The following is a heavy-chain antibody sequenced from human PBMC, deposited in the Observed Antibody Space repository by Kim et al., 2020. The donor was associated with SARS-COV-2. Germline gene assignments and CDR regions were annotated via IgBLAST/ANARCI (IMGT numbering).Heavy chain of an antibody. Sequence: AQGFTGRFVFSLDTSVSTTYLQINSLKAEDTAVYYCAREMETFYHYGMDVWGQGTTVTVSS. D-gene: IGHD3-3*01. J-gene: IGHJ6*02. V-gene: IGHV7-4-1*02. CDR3: AREMETFYHYGMDV.